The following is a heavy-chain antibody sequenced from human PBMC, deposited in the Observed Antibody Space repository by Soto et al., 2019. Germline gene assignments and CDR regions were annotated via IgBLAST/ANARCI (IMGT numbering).Heavy chain of an antibody. D-gene: IGHD3-3*01. CDR1: GGTFSSYA. Sequence: ASVKVSCKASGGTFSSYAISWVRQAPGQGLEWMGGIIPIFGTANYAQKFQGRVTITADESTSTAYMELSSLRSEDTAVYYCARYDFWSGYYPPYYYYGMDVWGQGTTVTVSS. CDR3: ARYDFWSGYYPPYYYYGMDV. V-gene: IGHV1-69*13. CDR2: IIPIFGTA. J-gene: IGHJ6*02.